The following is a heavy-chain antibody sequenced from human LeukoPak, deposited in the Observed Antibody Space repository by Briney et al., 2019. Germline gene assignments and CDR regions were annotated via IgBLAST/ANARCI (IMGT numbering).Heavy chain of an antibody. CDR2: IYNSGSST. V-gene: IGHV4-59*01. Sequence: SETLSLTCTVSGGSISIYYWNWIRQPPGKGLEWVGYIYNSGSSTIYNPSLKSRVTISVDTSKNQFSLRLSSVTAADTAVYFCVRDRELTYWGQGTLVTVSS. CDR3: VRDRELTY. D-gene: IGHD3-10*01. CDR1: GGSISIYY. J-gene: IGHJ4*02.